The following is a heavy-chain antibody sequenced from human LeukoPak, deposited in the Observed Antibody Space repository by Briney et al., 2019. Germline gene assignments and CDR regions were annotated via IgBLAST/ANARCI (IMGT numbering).Heavy chain of an antibody. Sequence: GGPLRLSCAASGFTFSGFAMSWVRRTSWKGLEWVSGISGSGDNTLYADSVKGRFTISRDNSKNTLYLEMNSLRAEDTAIYYCAKMKGHPLPKYYMDVWGQGTTVTVSS. V-gene: IGHV3-23*01. CDR1: GFTFSGFA. CDR2: ISGSGDNT. CDR3: AKMKGHPLPKYYMDV. D-gene: IGHD1-26*01. J-gene: IGHJ6*01.